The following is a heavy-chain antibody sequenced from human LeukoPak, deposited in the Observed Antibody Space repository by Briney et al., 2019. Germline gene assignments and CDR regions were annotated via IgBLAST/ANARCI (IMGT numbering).Heavy chain of an antibody. CDR3: AKDKSGYDSSGYYGYFDY. V-gene: IGHV3-23*01. D-gene: IGHD3-22*01. J-gene: IGHJ4*02. Sequence: GGSLRLSCAASGFTFSSYAMSWVRQAPGKGLEWVSAISGSGGSTYYADSVKGRFTISRDNSKNTLYLQMNSLRAEDTAVYYCAKDKSGYDSSGYYGYFDYWGQGTLVTVSS. CDR1: GFTFSSYA. CDR2: ISGSGGST.